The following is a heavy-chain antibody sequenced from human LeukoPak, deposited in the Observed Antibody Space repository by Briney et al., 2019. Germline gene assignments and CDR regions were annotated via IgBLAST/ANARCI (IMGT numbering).Heavy chain of an antibody. CDR2: IKHSGST. D-gene: IGHD2-8*01. V-gene: IGHV4-34*01. Sequence: SETLSLTCAVYGGSFSGYYWSWVRQPPGKGLEWIGEIKHSGSTNYNPSLKNRVTISVDPSKNQFSLKLSSVTAADTAVYYCARRGYCTNGVCPCDYWGQGTLVTVSS. CDR3: ARRGYCTNGVCPCDY. J-gene: IGHJ4*02. CDR1: GGSFSGYY.